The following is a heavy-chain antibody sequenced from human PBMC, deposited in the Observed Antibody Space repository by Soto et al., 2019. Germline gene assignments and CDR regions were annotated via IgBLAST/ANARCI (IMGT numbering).Heavy chain of an antibody. V-gene: IGHV1-24*01. CDR3: ATDVTIFGVVIMSY. Sequence: ASVKVSCKVSGYTLTELSMHWVRQAPGKGLEWMGGFDPEDGETIYAQKFQGRVTMTEDTSTDTAYMELSSLRSEDTAVYYCATDVTIFGVVIMSYWGQGTLVTVSS. CDR2: FDPEDGET. CDR1: GYTLTELS. D-gene: IGHD3-3*01. J-gene: IGHJ4*02.